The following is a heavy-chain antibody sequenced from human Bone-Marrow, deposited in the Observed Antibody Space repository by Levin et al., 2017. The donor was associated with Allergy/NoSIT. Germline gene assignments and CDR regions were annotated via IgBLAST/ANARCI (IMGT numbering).Heavy chain of an antibody. CDR1: GNSFTGYY. V-gene: IGHV1-2*02. J-gene: IGHJ4*02. D-gene: IGHD2/OR15-2a*01. CDR3: ARGNSMQGGI. Sequence: GASVKVSCKASGNSFTGYYFYWVRQAPGQGLEWMGSINPNSGGTYYAQKFQGRVIMTWDTSISTVYMELRSLRSDDTAMYYCARGNSMQGGIWGQGTLVTVSS. CDR2: INPNSGGT.